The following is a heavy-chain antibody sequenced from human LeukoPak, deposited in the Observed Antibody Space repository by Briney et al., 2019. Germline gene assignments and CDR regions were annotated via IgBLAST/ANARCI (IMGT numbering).Heavy chain of an antibody. Sequence: GGSLRLSCAASGFTFTTYWMSWVRQAPGKGLEWVANINEDGSEKYYVDSVKGRFTISRDNAKNSLYLQMNGLRTEDTAVYYCARRTHYLAFDYWGQGTLVTVSS. J-gene: IGHJ4*02. CDR1: GFTFTTYW. CDR2: INEDGSEK. V-gene: IGHV3-7*01. CDR3: ARRTHYLAFDY. D-gene: IGHD1-26*01.